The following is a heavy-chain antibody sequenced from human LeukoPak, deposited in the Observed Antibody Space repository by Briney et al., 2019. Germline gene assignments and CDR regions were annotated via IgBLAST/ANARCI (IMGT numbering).Heavy chain of an antibody. Sequence: GGSLRLSCAAPGFTFSSYGMHWVRQAPGKGLEWVAVISYDGSNKYYADSVKGRFTICRDNSKNTLYLQMNSLRAEDTAVYYCAKGTYYDYVPGDAFDIWGQGTMVTVSS. V-gene: IGHV3-30*18. CDR2: ISYDGSNK. CDR3: AKGTYYDYVPGDAFDI. J-gene: IGHJ3*02. D-gene: IGHD3-16*01. CDR1: GFTFSSYG.